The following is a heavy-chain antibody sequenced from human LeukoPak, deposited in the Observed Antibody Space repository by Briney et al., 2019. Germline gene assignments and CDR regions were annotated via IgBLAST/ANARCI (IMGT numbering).Heavy chain of an antibody. J-gene: IGHJ4*02. CDR1: GFTFSNYV. Sequence: QAGGPLRLSCAASGFTFSNYVMHWVRQAPGKGLEWVAVISYDENNKWYADSVKGRFTISRDNSKNTLYLLMNSLKTEDTAVYYCALYAYNSSGLTPFDHWGQGTLVTVSS. V-gene: IGHV3-30-3*01. CDR3: ALYAYNSSGLTPFDH. D-gene: IGHD3-22*01. CDR2: ISYDENNK.